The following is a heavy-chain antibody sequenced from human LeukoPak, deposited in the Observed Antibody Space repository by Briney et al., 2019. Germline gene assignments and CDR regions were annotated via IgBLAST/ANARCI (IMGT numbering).Heavy chain of an antibody. J-gene: IGHJ4*02. CDR3: TTGGGTADF. Sequence: GGSLRLSCAASGFTFSSYSMSWVRQAPGKGLEWVGRIKSRTDGGTTDYAAPVKGRFTISRDYSENTLYLQMDSLKTEDTAVYFCTTGGGTADFWGQGTLVTVSS. V-gene: IGHV3-15*01. D-gene: IGHD1-1*01. CDR1: GFTFSSYS. CDR2: IKSRTDGGTT.